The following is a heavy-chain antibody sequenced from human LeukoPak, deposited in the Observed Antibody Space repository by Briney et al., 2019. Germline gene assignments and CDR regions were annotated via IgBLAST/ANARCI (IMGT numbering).Heavy chain of an antibody. D-gene: IGHD2-21*02. Sequence: SVKVSCKASGGTFSSYAISWVRQAPGQGREWMGRIIPILGIANYAQKFQGRVTFTADKSTSTAYMELSSLRSEDTAVYYCARETYCGGDCYSELWFDPWGQGTLVTVSS. CDR1: GGTFSSYA. CDR2: IIPILGIA. J-gene: IGHJ5*02. V-gene: IGHV1-69*04. CDR3: ARETYCGGDCYSELWFDP.